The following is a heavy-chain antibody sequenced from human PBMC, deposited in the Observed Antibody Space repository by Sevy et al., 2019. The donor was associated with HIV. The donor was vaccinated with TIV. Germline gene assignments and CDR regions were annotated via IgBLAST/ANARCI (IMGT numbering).Heavy chain of an antibody. Sequence: GGSLRLSCAASGFTFSSYAMSWVRQAPGKGLEWVSAISGSGGSTYYADSVKGRFTISRDNSKNTLYLQMNSLRAEDTAVYYCAKGTLLLEWLSPFDYWGQATLVTVPS. CDR2: ISGSGGST. D-gene: IGHD3-3*01. J-gene: IGHJ4*02. CDR3: AKGTLLLEWLSPFDY. V-gene: IGHV3-23*01. CDR1: GFTFSSYA.